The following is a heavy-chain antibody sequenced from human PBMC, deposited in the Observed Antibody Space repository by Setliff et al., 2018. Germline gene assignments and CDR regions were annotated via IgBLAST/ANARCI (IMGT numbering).Heavy chain of an antibody. Sequence: QPGGSLRLSCTDSGFTFSRYWMHWVRQAPGKGLVWVSRLNEDGSITSYADSVKGRFTISRDNAKNSVYLQMNSLRAEDTAVYYCAGGPRWYDSSGYYFRTDNWGQGTLVTVSS. D-gene: IGHD3-22*01. J-gene: IGHJ4*02. CDR2: LNEDGSIT. V-gene: IGHV3-74*03. CDR3: AGGPRWYDSSGYYFRTDN. CDR1: GFTFSRYW.